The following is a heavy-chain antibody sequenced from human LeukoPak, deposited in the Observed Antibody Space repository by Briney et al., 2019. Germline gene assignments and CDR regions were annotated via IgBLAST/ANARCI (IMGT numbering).Heavy chain of an antibody. V-gene: IGHV3-53*01. J-gene: IGHJ4*02. D-gene: IGHD2-15*01. CDR1: GFTASSNY. CDR3: ARVVVAALDY. Sequence: GSLRLSCAASGFTASSNYMSWVRQAPGKGLEWVLVIYSGGSTYYADSVKGRFTISRDNSKNTLYLQMNSLRAEDTAVYYCARVVVAALDYWGQGTLVTVSS. CDR2: IYSGGST.